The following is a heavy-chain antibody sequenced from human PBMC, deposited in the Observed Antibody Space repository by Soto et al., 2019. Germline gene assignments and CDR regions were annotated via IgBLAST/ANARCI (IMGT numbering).Heavy chain of an antibody. CDR3: ASEVRGLREVKRTWFVQ. CDR2: VSQSGNT. D-gene: IGHD3-10*01. Sequence: SETLSLTCTVSGDSISGSYCWRWVRQPPGKGLEWIGEVSQSGNTNYNPSLMSRLTISVDKSKNQFSLRLTYVTASDTGIYYCASEVRGLREVKRTWFVQWGQGTLVTVFS. CDR1: GDSISGSYC. J-gene: IGHJ5*02. V-gene: IGHV4-4*02.